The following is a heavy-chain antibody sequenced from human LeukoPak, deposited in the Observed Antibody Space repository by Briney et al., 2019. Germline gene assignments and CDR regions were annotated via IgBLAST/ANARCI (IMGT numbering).Heavy chain of an antibody. J-gene: IGHJ4*02. Sequence: PGGSLRLSCAASGFTFSSDAMTWVRQAPGKGLEWVSTITDSGDTTQYADSVKGRFTISRDNSKNTLYLQMNSLRVEDMGVYYCVRDVWSSFDYWGQGTLVTVST. D-gene: IGHD2-8*01. CDR3: VRDVWSSFDY. CDR1: GFTFSSDA. CDR2: ITDSGDTT. V-gene: IGHV3-23*01.